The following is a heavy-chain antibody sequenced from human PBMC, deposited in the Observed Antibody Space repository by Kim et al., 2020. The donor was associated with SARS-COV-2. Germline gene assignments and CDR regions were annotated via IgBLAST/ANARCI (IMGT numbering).Heavy chain of an antibody. CDR2: INWNGGST. J-gene: IGHJ3*02. D-gene: IGHD3-22*01. CDR3: ARDGLPTMIGAFDI. Sequence: GGSLRLSCAASGFTFDDYGMSWVRQAPGKGLEWVSGINWNGGSTGYADSVKGRFTISRDNAKNSLYLQMNSLRAEDTALYHCARDGLPTMIGAFDIWGQGTMVTVSS. CDR1: GFTFDDYG. V-gene: IGHV3-20*01.